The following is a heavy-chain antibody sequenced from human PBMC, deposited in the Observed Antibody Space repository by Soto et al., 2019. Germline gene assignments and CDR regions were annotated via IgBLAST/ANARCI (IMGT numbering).Heavy chain of an antibody. J-gene: IGHJ6*02. CDR3: ARLRKYYYYYYGMDV. V-gene: IGHV4-59*01. CDR1: GGSISSYY. Sequence: PSETLSLTCTVSGGSISSYYWSWIRQPPGKGLEWIGYIYYSGSTNYNPSLKSRVTISVDTSKNQFSLKLSSVTAADTAVYYCARLRKYYYYYYGMDVWGQGTTVTV. CDR2: IYYSGST.